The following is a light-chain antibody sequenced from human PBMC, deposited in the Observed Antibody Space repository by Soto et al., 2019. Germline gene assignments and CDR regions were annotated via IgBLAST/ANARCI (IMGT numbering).Light chain of an antibody. J-gene: IGKJ1*01. V-gene: IGKV3-20*01. Sequence: ELVLTQSPGTLSLSPGERATLSCRASQSVRSNSLAWYHQKPGQAPRLLISGASNRATGIPDRFSGSGSGTDFTLTISRLEPEDFVVYYCQQYGTSPLTFGQGTKVDIK. CDR1: QSVRSNS. CDR3: QQYGTSPLT. CDR2: GAS.